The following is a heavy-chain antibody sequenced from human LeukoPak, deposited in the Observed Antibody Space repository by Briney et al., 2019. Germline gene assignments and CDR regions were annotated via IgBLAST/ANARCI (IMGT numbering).Heavy chain of an antibody. CDR1: GGTFSSYA. CDR2: IIPILGIA. V-gene: IGHV1-69*04. J-gene: IGHJ3*02. Sequence: GASVKVSCKASGGTFSSYAISWVRQAPGQGVEWMGRIIPILGIANYAQKFQGRVTITADKSTTTAYMELSSLRSEDTAVYYCARVGGTYSGYENAFDIWGQGTMVTVSS. CDR3: ARVGGTYSGYENAFDI. D-gene: IGHD5-12*01.